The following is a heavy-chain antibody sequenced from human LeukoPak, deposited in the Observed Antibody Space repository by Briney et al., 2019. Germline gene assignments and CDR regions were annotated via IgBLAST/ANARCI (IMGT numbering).Heavy chain of an antibody. V-gene: IGHV4-31*03. CDR3: ARDRDGDYGSAFNI. D-gene: IGHD4-17*01. J-gene: IGHJ3*02. Sequence: PSETLSLTCTVSGGSISSGGYYWSWIRQHPGKGLEWIGYIYYSGSTYYNPSLKSRVTISVDTSKNQFSLKLSSVTAADTAVYYWARDRDGDYGSAFNIWGQGQMVTVSS. CDR2: IYYSGST. CDR1: GGSISSGGYY.